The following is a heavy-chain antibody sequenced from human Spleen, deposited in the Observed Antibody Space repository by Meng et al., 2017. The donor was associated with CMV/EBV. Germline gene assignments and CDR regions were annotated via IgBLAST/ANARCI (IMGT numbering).Heavy chain of an antibody. CDR3: ASIGNDAFDF. V-gene: IGHV3-30*04. CDR1: GFTFSSSA. Sequence: GGSLRLSCTGSGFTFSSSAMHWVRQAPGKGLEWMAAISYDGSDKYYADSVKGRFTISRDDSRNTLFLQMNSLGTEDTAVYYCASIGNDAFDFWGQGTMVTVSS. J-gene: IGHJ3*01. CDR2: ISYDGSDK. D-gene: IGHD1-14*01.